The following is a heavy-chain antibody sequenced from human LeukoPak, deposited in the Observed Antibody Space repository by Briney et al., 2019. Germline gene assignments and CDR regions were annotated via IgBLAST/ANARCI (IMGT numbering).Heavy chain of an antibody. CDR1: GDSICSRNW. J-gene: IGHJ5*02. CDR3: AREAAGQWFDP. CDR2: IYHSGST. D-gene: IGHD6-25*01. V-gene: IGHV4-4*02. Sequence: SGTLSLTCAVSGDSICSRNWWTWVRQPPGKGLEWLGEIYHSGSTNYNPSLKSRVTMSLDKSKNQFSLKLTSVTAADTAVYYCAREAAGQWFDPWGQGTLVTVSS.